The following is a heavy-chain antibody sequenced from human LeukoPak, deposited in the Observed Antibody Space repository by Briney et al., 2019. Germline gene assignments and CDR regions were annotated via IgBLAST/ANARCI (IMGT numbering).Heavy chain of an antibody. Sequence: SETLSLTCTVSGGXISSSSAYWGWIRQPPGKGLEWIGSICYSKNTYYNPSLKSRVTISADTSKNQFSLTLGSVSATDTAVYYCVSPRGFSYGYFDYWGQGTLVTVSS. J-gene: IGHJ4*02. CDR1: GGXISSSSAY. CDR2: ICYSKNT. CDR3: VSPRGFSYGYFDY. D-gene: IGHD5-18*01. V-gene: IGHV4-39*01.